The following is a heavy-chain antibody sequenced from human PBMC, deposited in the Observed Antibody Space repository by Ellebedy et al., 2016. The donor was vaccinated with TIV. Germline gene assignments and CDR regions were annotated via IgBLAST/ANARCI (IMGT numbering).Heavy chain of an antibody. CDR2: ISAYNGKT. CDR1: GYTFTSYG. D-gene: IGHD1-26*01. Sequence: AASVKVSCKASGYTFTSYGISWVRQAPGQGLEWVGWISAYNGKTDYAQKLQGRVTMTTDTSTSTADMELRSLRSDDTAVYYCAKFGDHWELSTYWGQGTQVTVSS. V-gene: IGHV1-18*01. CDR3: AKFGDHWELSTY. J-gene: IGHJ4*02.